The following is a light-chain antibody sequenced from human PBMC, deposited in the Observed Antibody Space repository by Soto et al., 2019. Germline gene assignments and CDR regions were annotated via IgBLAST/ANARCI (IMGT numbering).Light chain of an antibody. J-gene: IGKJ1*01. CDR2: AAS. V-gene: IGKV1-9*01. Sequence: DIQLTQSPSFLSASVGDRVTITCRASQGISSYLAWYQQKPGKVPKLLIYAASTLQSGVPSRFSGSGSGTDFTLTISCLQSEDFATYYCQQYNSYSWTFGQGTKVDIK. CDR1: QGISSY. CDR3: QQYNSYSWT.